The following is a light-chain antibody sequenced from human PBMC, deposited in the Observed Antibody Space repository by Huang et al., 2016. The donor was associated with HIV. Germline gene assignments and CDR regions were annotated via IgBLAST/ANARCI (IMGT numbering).Light chain of an antibody. Sequence: EIVMTQSPAILSVSPGERATLSCRASPSVSSNLAWYQLKFGQAPRLLIYGASTRATGCPARFSGSGSGTDFTLTIGSLQAEDSAVYYCQQYNNWPPVTFGGGTKVEIK. CDR1: PSVSSN. J-gene: IGKJ4*01. CDR3: QQYNNWPPVT. CDR2: GAS. V-gene: IGKV3-15*01.